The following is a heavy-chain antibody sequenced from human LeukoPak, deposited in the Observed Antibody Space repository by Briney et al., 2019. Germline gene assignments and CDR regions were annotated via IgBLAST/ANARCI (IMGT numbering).Heavy chain of an antibody. D-gene: IGHD3-9*01. J-gene: IGHJ4*02. CDR1: GFTFSNYA. Sequence: GASLRLSCAASGFTFSNYAMSWVRQAPGKGLEWVSAITGSGGNTYYADSVKGRFTIPRDNSKNPVFLQMNSLRAEDTAVYYCAKWGDYDVLTGYYVSDYWGQGTLVTVSS. V-gene: IGHV3-23*01. CDR2: ITGSGGNT. CDR3: AKWGDYDVLTGYYVSDY.